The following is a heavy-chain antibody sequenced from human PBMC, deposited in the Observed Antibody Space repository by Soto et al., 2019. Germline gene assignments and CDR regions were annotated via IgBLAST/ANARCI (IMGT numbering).Heavy chain of an antibody. CDR1: GGSISSGGYY. CDR2: IYYSGST. Sequence: QVQLQESGPGLVKPSQTLSLTCTVSGGSISSGGYYWSWIRQHPGKGLEWIGYIYYSGSTYYNPSLKSRVTISVDTSKNQFSLKLSSVTASDTAVYYCARVFEDDSSGYRTPVFDYWGQGTLVTVSS. CDR3: ARVFEDDSSGYRTPVFDY. D-gene: IGHD3-22*01. V-gene: IGHV4-31*03. J-gene: IGHJ4*02.